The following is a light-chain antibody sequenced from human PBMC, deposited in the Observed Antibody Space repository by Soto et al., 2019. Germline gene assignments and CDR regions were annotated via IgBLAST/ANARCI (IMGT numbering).Light chain of an antibody. J-gene: IGLJ1*01. Sequence: QSVRTQPASVSGSPGQSITISCTGTSSEVGGYNYVSWYQQHPGKAPKLMIYDVSNRPSGVSNRFSGSKSGNTASLTISGLQAEDEADYYCSSYTSSSSYVFGTGTKVTVL. CDR2: DVS. V-gene: IGLV2-14*01. CDR3: SSYTSSSSYV. CDR1: SSEVGGYNY.